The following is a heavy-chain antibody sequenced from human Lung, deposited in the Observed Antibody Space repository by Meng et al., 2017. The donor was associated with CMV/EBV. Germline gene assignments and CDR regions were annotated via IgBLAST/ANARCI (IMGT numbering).Heavy chain of an antibody. V-gene: IGHV1-69*10. D-gene: IGHD3-3*01. J-gene: IGHJ4*02. CDR2: IIPILGIA. CDR1: GGTFSSYA. CDR3: ARDDRNYDFWSGYSNLGYFDY. Sequence: SVKVSCKASGGTFSSYAISWVRQAPGQGLEWMGGIIPILGIANYAQKFQGRVTITADKSTSTAYMELSSLRSEDTAVYYCARDDRNYDFWSGYSNLGYFDYWGQEXLVTVSS.